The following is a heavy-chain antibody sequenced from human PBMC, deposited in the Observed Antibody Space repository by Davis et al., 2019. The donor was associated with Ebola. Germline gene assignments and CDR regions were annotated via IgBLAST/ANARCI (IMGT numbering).Heavy chain of an antibody. J-gene: IGHJ5*02. Sequence: SETLSLTCTVSGGSISSSSYYWGWIRQPPGKGLEWIGSIYYSGSTYYNPSLKSRVTISVDTSKNQFSLKLSSVTAADTAVYYCARTGGGKQLVRGWFDPWGQGTLVTVSS. CDR1: GGSISSSSYY. D-gene: IGHD6-13*01. CDR2: IYYSGST. CDR3: ARTGGGKQLVRGWFDP. V-gene: IGHV4-39*07.